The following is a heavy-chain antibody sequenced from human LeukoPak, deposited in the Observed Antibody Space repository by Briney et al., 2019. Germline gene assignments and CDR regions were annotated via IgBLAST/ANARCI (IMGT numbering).Heavy chain of an antibody. D-gene: IGHD6-19*01. CDR1: GFTFSSYS. CDR3: AKAGRSFIAVAAGRDY. Sequence: AGGSLRLSCAASGFTFSSYSMNWVRQAPGKGLEWVSYISSSSNSIYYADSVKGRFTISRDNAKNSLYLQMNSLRAEDTAVYYCAKAGRSFIAVAAGRDYWGQGTLVTVSS. V-gene: IGHV3-48*04. J-gene: IGHJ4*02. CDR2: ISSSSNSI.